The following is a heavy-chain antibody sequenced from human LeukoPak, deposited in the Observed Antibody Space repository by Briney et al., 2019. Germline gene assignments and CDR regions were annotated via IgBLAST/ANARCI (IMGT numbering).Heavy chain of an antibody. CDR2: ISGSGGST. Sequence: PGGSPRLSCAASGFTFSSYAMSWVRQAPGKGLEWVSAISGSGGSTYYADSVKGRFTISRDNSKNTLYLQMNSLRAEDTAVYYCARATSPLWFGEFQYWGQGTLVTVSS. V-gene: IGHV3-23*01. CDR1: GFTFSSYA. CDR3: ARATSPLWFGEFQY. J-gene: IGHJ1*01. D-gene: IGHD3-10*01.